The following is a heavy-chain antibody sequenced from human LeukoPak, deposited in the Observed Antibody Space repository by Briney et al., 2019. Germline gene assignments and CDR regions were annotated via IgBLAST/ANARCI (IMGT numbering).Heavy chain of an antibody. CDR3: ARRLTVAARDVFDI. D-gene: IGHD2-15*01. CDR2: IYYTGSS. CDR1: GGSINSYY. V-gene: IGHV4-59*08. Sequence: SETLSLTCTVSGGSINSYYWSWIRQPPGKGLECIGDIYYTGSSNYNPSLKSRVTISVDTSKTQFSLKLTSVTAADTAVYYCARRLTVAARDVFDIWGQGTMVTVSS. J-gene: IGHJ3*02.